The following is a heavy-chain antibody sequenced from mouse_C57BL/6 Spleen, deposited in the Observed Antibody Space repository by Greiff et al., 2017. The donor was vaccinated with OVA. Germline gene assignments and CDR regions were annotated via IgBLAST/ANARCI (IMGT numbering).Heavy chain of an antibody. CDR3: ARKGDYDGDY. CDR1: GYTFTDYY. Sequence: EVQLQQSGPVLVKPGASVKMSCKASGYTFTDYYMNWVKQSHGKSLEWIGVINPYNGGTSYNQKFKGKATLTVDKSSSTAYMELNSLTSEDSAVYYCARKGDYDGDYRGQGTTLTVSS. D-gene: IGHD2-4*01. CDR2: INPYNGGT. J-gene: IGHJ2*01. V-gene: IGHV1-19*01.